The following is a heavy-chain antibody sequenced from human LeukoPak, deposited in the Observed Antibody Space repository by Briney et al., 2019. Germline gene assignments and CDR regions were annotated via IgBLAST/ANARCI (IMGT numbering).Heavy chain of an antibody. CDR1: GFPLSSYA. V-gene: IGHV3-23*01. CDR2: TSSSDAGT. D-gene: IGHD3-16*02. Sequence: PGGSLRLSCAVSGFPLSSYAMSWVRQAPGKGLEWVSATSSSDAGTYYADSVKGRFTISRDNSKNTLYLQMNSLRAEDTAVYYCAREVLYDYVWGSYRYDAFDIWGQGTMVTVSS. CDR3: AREVLYDYVWGSYRYDAFDI. J-gene: IGHJ3*02.